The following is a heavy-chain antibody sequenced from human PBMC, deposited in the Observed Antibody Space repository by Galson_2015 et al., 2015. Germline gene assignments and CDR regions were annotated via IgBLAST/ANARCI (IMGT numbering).Heavy chain of an antibody. V-gene: IGHV3-23*01. CDR2: ISGSGGST. CDR1: GFTFSSYA. CDR3: AKDHTQHSSVTVDAFDI. D-gene: IGHD2-21*02. Sequence: SLRLSCAASGFTFSSYAMSWVRQAPGKGLEWVSAISGSGGSTYYADSVKGRFTISRDNSKSTLYLQMNSLRAEDTAVYYCAKDHTQHSSVTVDAFDIWGQGTMVTVSS. J-gene: IGHJ3*02.